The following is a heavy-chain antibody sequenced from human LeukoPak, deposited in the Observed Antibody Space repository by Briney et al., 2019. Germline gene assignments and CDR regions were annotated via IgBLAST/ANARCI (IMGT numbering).Heavy chain of an antibody. CDR2: ISYDGSNK. D-gene: IGHD2-15*01. J-gene: IGHJ4*02. CDR1: GFTFSSYA. Sequence: GGSLRLSCAASGFTFSSYAMHWVRQAPGKGLEWVALISYDGSNKYYADSVKGRFTISRDNSKNTLYLQMNSLRAEDTAVYYCARSPVIYWSGGSGECYFDYWGQGTLVTVSS. CDR3: ARSPVIYWSGGSGECYFDY. V-gene: IGHV3-30*04.